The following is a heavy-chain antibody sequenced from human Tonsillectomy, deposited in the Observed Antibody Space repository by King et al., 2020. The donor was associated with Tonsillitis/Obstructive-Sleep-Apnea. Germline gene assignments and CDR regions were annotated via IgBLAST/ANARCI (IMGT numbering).Heavy chain of an antibody. V-gene: IGHV3-33*01. D-gene: IGHD1-26*01. J-gene: IGHJ4*02. CDR1: GFTFTNYG. Sequence: VQLVESGGGVVQPGRSLRISCGASGFTFTNYGMHWVRQAPGKGLEWVAVIYFDGSGQDYADSVKGRFTISRDNSNNTLYLQMHSLRIEDTAVYHCARADWERQHPFYYWGLGTLVTVSS. CDR3: ARADWERQHPFYY. CDR2: IYFDGSGQ.